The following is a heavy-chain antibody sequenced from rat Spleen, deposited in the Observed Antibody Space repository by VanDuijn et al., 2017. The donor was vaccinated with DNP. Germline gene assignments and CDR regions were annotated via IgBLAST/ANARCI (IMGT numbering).Heavy chain of an antibody. J-gene: IGHJ1*01. CDR1: GFTFNNYW. CDR3: ARWSSSHWYFDF. CDR2: IPSSGYST. Sequence: EVQLVESGGDLVQPGRSLKLSCVASGFTFNNYWMTWFRQVPGKGLEWVASIPSSGYSTYYPDSVKGRFTISRDNTKNTLYLQMNSLRSEDTATYYCARWSSSHWYFDFWGPGTMVTVSS. D-gene: IGHD1-2*01. V-gene: IGHV5-31*01.